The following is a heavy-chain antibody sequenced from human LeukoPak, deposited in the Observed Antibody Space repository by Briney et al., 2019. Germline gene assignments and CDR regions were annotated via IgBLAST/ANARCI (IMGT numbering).Heavy chain of an antibody. D-gene: IGHD5-12*01. CDR1: GGSFSGYY. J-gene: IGHJ4*02. CDR2: INHSGST. CDR3: ARGRLGWLRSRAFDY. V-gene: IGHV4-34*01. Sequence: SETLSLTCAVYGGSFSGYYWSWIRQPPGKGLGWIGEINHSGSTNYNPSLKSRVTISVDTSKNQFSLKLSSVTAADTAVYYCARGRLGWLRSRAFDYWGQGTLVTVSS.